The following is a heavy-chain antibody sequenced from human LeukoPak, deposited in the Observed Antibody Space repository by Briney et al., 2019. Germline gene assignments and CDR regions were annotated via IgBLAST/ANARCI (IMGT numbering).Heavy chain of an antibody. D-gene: IGHD6-6*01. V-gene: IGHV1-69*05. Sequence: GASVKVSCKASGGTFSSYAISWVRQAPGQGLEWMGGIIPIFGTANYAQKFQGRVTITTDESTSTAYMELSSLRSEDTAVYYCARVGSSPYPRWFDPWGQGTLVTVSS. CDR3: ARVGSSPYPRWFDP. CDR2: IIPIFGTA. J-gene: IGHJ5*02. CDR1: GGTFSSYA.